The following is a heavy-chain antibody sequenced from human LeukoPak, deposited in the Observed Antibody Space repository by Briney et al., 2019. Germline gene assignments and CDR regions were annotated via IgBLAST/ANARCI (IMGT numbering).Heavy chain of an antibody. Sequence: GGSLRLSCAASGFTFSSYSMNWVRQAPGKGLEWVSSIGSSSSYIYYADSVKGRFTISRDNAKNSLYLQMNSLRAEDTAVYYCARAASTSSPFGYWGQGTLVTVSS. V-gene: IGHV3-21*01. J-gene: IGHJ4*02. D-gene: IGHD2-2*01. CDR2: IGSSSSYI. CDR3: ARAASTSSPFGY. CDR1: GFTFSSYS.